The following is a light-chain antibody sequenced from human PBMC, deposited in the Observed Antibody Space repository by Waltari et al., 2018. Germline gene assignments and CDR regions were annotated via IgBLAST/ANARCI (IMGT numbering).Light chain of an antibody. CDR1: SGRIASNF. V-gene: IGLV6-57*02. J-gene: IGLJ2*01. Sequence: NFVLTQPHSVSESPGKTVTIPCIGSSGRIASNFVQWYQQRPGSAPTMVIHEDNRRPSGVPDRFSGSVDSSSNSASLTISGLKTEDEAVYYCQSYDDTNDVVFGGGTKLTVL. CDR3: QSYDDTNDVV. CDR2: EDN.